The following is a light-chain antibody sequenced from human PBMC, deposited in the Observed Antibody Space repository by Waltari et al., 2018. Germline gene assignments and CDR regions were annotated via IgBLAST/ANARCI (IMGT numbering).Light chain of an antibody. V-gene: IGLV2-8*01. Sequence: QSALTQPPSASGSPGQSVTISCTGTNSDVADYDYVSWYQYHPGEAPKLLIYDVTKRPPGVRDRFSGSKSGNTASLTVSGLQAEDEADYYCSSYARSSHVVFGGGTKLTVL. CDR3: SSYARSSHVV. CDR1: NSDVADYDY. CDR2: DVT. J-gene: IGLJ3*02.